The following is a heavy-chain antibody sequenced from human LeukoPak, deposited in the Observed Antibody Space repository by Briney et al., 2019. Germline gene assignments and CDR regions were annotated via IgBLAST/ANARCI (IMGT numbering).Heavy chain of an antibody. V-gene: IGHV3-21*01. J-gene: IGHJ4*02. CDR1: GFTFSSYS. Sequence: GGSLRLSCAASGFTFSSYSMNWVRQAPGKGLEWVSSISSSSSYIYYADSVKGRFTISRDNAKNSLYLQMNSLRAEDTAVYYCAKALWFGELQYWGQGTLVTVSS. D-gene: IGHD3-10*01. CDR3: AKALWFGELQY. CDR2: ISSSSSYI.